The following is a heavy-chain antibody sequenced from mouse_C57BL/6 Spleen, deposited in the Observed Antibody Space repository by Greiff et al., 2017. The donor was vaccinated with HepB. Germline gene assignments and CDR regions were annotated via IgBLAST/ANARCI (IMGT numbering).Heavy chain of an antibody. CDR1: GYTFTSYW. J-gene: IGHJ2*01. CDR3: ARLNWSFDY. D-gene: IGHD4-1*01. CDR2: IDPSDSYT. V-gene: IGHV1-59*01. Sequence: QVQLQQPGAELVRPGTSVKLSCKASGYTFTSYWMHWVKQRPGQGLEWIGVIDPSDSYTNYNQKFKGKATLTVDTSSSTAYMQLSSLTSEDSAVYYCARLNWSFDYWGQGTTLTVSS.